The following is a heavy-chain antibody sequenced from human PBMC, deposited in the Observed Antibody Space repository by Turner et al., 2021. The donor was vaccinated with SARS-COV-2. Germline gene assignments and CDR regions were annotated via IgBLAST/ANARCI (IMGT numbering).Heavy chain of an antibody. Sequence: LQLVDSGGGLVQPGESLRLSCSASGFTFSSYAMHWVRQSPGKGLEYVSAISSNGGSTYYADSVKGRFSISRDNSKNTVYLQMSSLRVDDTAIYYCFGSGWYLGDYWGQGALVTVSS. CDR3: FGSGWYLGDY. V-gene: IGHV3-64D*06. J-gene: IGHJ4*02. D-gene: IGHD6-19*01. CDR2: ISSNGGST. CDR1: GFTFSSYA.